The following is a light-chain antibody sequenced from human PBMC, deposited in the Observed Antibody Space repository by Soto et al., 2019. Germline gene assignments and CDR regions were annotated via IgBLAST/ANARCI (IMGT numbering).Light chain of an antibody. Sequence: QSVLTQPASVSGSPGQSIAISCTGTSSDVGGYNYVSWYQQRPGKAPKLIIYDVYYRPSGVSDRFSGSKSGNTASLIISGLQAEDGGDYYCNSYTGGSTHVVFGGGTKVTVL. CDR3: NSYTGGSTHVV. CDR1: SSDVGGYNY. V-gene: IGLV2-14*01. J-gene: IGLJ2*01. CDR2: DVY.